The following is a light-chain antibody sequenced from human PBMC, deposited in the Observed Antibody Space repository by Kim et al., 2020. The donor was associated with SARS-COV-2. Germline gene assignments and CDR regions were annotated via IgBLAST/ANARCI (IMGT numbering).Light chain of an antibody. J-gene: IGKJ2*01. CDR2: GAS. V-gene: IGKV3-15*01. CDR3: QQYNRRPNT. Sequence: SVSPGEGATLACRASQSVSTNLAWYQQRPGQAPRLLIYGASTKAAGIPARFSGSGSATEFTLTISSLQAEDFAVYSCQQYNRRPNTFGQGTKLEI. CDR1: QSVSTN.